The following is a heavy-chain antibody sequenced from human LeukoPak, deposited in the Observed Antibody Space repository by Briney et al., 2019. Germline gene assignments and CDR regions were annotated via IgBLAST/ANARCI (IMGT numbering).Heavy chain of an antibody. D-gene: IGHD2-15*01. J-gene: IGHJ5*02. V-gene: IGHV4-39*01. CDR2: IYSGGST. CDR1: GGSISSTSYY. CDR3: ARHLGYCSGGSCHGSWFDP. Sequence: SDTPSLTCTVSGGSISSTSYYWGWIRQPPGTGLEWIGSIYSGGSTYYNPSLKSRITISVDTSNNQFSLRLSSVTAADTAFYYCARHLGYCSGGSCHGSWFDPWGQGTLVTVSS.